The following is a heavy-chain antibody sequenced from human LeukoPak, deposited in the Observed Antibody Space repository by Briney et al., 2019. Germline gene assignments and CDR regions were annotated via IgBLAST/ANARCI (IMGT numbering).Heavy chain of an antibody. J-gene: IGHJ4*02. CDR3: ASESTATLGPFDY. Sequence: SETLSLTCTVSGGSISSSSYYWGWIRQPPGKGLKWIGSIYYSGSTYYNPSLKNRVTISVDTPKNQFSLKLSSVTAADTAVYYCASESTATLGPFDYWGQGTLVTVSS. V-gene: IGHV4-39*01. CDR1: GGSISSSSYY. CDR2: IYYSGST. D-gene: IGHD1-26*01.